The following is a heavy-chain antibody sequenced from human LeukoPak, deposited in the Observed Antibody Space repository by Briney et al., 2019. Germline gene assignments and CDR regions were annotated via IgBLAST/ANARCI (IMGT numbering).Heavy chain of an antibody. CDR1: GFTFSDYY. CDR3: ARAVPGLDY. J-gene: IGHJ4*02. V-gene: IGHV3-11*06. CDR2: IGGSSDSYI. D-gene: IGHD1-14*01. Sequence: PGGSLRLSCAASGFTFSDYYMSWIRQAPAKGLEWVSCIGGSSDSYIYYSDSVRGRFTISRDNAKNSLHLQMNSLTAEDTAVYYCARAVPGLDYWGQGILVTVSS.